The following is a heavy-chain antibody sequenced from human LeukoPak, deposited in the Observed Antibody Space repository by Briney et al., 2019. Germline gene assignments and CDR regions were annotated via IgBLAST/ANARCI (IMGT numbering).Heavy chain of an antibody. CDR3: ARGNSYYDSSGYSS. V-gene: IGHV4-59*01. J-gene: IGHJ4*02. D-gene: IGHD3-22*01. Sequence: SETLSLTCTVSGGSISPYYWSWIRQPPGKGLEWIGYIYYSGSTNYNPSLKSRVTISVDTSKNQFSLKLSSVTAADTAVYYCARGNSYYDSSGYSSWGQGTLVTVSS. CDR2: IYYSGST. CDR1: GGSISPYY.